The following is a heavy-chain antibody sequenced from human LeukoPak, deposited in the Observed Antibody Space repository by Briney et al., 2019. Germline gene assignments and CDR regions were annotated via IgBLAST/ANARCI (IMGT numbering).Heavy chain of an antibody. CDR2: ISERGGST. Sequence: GGSLRLSCVVSGISLSNYGMTWVRQAPGKGLEWVSYISERGGSTTYADSVKGRFTISRDTSLNTLYLQMNNLRAEDTAVYFCAKRGVVIRGILVIGYHQEAYHYDFWGRGVLVTVSS. V-gene: IGHV3-23*01. CDR1: GISLSNYG. CDR3: AKRGVVIRGILVIGYHQEAYHYDF. D-gene: IGHD3-10*01. J-gene: IGHJ4*02.